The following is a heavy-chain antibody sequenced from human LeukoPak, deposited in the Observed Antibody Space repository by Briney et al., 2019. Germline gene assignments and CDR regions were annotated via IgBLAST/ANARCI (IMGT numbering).Heavy chain of an antibody. CDR3: ARMSGSYYVRIDY. Sequence: SVKVSCKASGGIFISYAISWVRQAPGQGLEWMGGIIPIFGTPNYAQKFQGRVTITADESTSTAYMDLSSLTSEDTAVYYCARMSGSYYVRIDYWGQGTLVTVSS. V-gene: IGHV1-69*13. D-gene: IGHD1-26*01. J-gene: IGHJ4*02. CDR2: IIPIFGTP. CDR1: GGIFISYA.